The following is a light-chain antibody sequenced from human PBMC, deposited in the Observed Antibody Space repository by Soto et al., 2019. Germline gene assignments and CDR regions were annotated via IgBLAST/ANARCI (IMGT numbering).Light chain of an antibody. CDR3: QQYNSYSSIT. Sequence: DVQMTQSPSTLSASVGDRVTITCRASQSISAWLAWYQQKPGKAPNLLIYKASTLESGVPSRFSGSGSGTEFTLTISSPQPDDFATYYCQQYNSYSSITFGQETRLEIK. V-gene: IGKV1-5*03. CDR1: QSISAW. CDR2: KAS. J-gene: IGKJ5*01.